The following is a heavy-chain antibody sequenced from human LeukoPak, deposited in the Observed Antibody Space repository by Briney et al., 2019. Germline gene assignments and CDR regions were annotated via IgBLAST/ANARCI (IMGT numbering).Heavy chain of an antibody. CDR3: ARADADTYYDFCGFDP. J-gene: IGHJ5*02. V-gene: IGHV4-59*01. CDR1: GGSISSYY. CDR2: IYYSGST. Sequence: PSETLSLTCTVSGGSISSYYWSWIRQPPGKGLEWIGYIYYSGSTNYNPSLKSRVTISVDTSKNQFSLKLSSVTAADTAVYYCARADADTYYDFCGFDPWGQGTLVTVSS. D-gene: IGHD3-3*01.